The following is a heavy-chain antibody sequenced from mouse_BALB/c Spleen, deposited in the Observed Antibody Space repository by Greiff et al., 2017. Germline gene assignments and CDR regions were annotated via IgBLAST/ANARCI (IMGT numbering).Heavy chain of an antibody. CDR3: ASRKFAY. CDR1: GYSITSGYY. Sequence: DVQLQESGPGLVKPSQSLSLTCSVTGYSITSGYYWNWIRQFPGNKLEWMGYISYDGSNNYNPSLKNRISITRDTSKNQFFLKLNSVTTEDTATYYCASRKFAYWGQGTLVTVSA. CDR2: ISYDGSN. V-gene: IGHV3-6*02. J-gene: IGHJ3*01.